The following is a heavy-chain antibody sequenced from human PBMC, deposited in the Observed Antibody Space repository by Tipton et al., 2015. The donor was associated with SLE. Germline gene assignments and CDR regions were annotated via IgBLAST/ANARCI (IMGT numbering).Heavy chain of an antibody. D-gene: IGHD2-8*01. J-gene: IGHJ4*02. CDR3: ASILNHAFDY. CDR1: GASISSHY. CDR2: ISDSGNT. V-gene: IGHV4-59*11. Sequence: TLSLTCTVSGASISSHYWSWIRQPPGKGLEWIGYISDSGNTTDNPSLKSRLTISVDTSKNQFSLKLRSVTAADTAVYYCASILNHAFDYWGQGTLVTVSS.